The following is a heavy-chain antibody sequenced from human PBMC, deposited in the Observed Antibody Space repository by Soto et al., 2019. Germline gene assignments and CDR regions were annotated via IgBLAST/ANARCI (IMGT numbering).Heavy chain of an antibody. D-gene: IGHD2-15*01. Sequence: QVQLVESGGGVVQPGRSLRLSCAGSGFTFTNYGLHWVRQAPGKGLEWVAVISYDGSNRYYADSVKGRFTISRDNSKNMLDLQMDSLRADDTAEYYCAKDGAPRYCSRSSCHPAGAYWGQGTLVTVSS. J-gene: IGHJ4*02. CDR3: AKDGAPRYCSRSSCHPAGAY. CDR2: ISYDGSNR. V-gene: IGHV3-30*18. CDR1: GFTFTNYG.